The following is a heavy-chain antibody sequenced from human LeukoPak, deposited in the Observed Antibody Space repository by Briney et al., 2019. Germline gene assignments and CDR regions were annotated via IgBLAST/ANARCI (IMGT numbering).Heavy chain of an antibody. J-gene: IGHJ4*02. V-gene: IGHV4-61*01. CDR2: IYHSGST. D-gene: IGHD5-18*01. Sequence: PSETLSLTCTVSGGSVSSGRYYWSWIRQPPGKGLEWIGYIYHSGSTYYNPSLKSRVTISVDTSKNQFSLKLTSVTAADTAVYYCARDRRGYGSFDSWGQGTLVTVSS. CDR1: GGSVSSGRYY. CDR3: ARDRRGYGSFDS.